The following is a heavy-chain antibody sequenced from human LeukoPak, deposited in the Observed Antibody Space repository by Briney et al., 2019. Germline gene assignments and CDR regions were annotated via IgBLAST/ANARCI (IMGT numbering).Heavy chain of an antibody. Sequence: GGSLRLSCAASVFTFDDYGMSWVGQATGKELEWVSGINWYGGRAGHADSVKGRFTSSRDNAKNSLFLQMNSLRDEDTAVYYCARDWYHAIDYWGQGTLVTVSS. V-gene: IGHV3-20*04. J-gene: IGHJ4*02. CDR1: VFTFDDYG. CDR3: ARDWYHAIDY. CDR2: INWYGGRA. D-gene: IGHD2-2*01.